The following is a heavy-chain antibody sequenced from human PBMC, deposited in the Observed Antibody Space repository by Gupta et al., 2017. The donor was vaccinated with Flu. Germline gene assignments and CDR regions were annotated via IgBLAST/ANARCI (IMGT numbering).Heavy chain of an antibody. V-gene: IGHV1-18*01. CDR2: ITTYNGNT. D-gene: IGHD6-19*01. Sequence: PGQGLEWMGWITTYNGNTNYAQNLQDRVTMTTDTSTSTAYMELRSLRSDDTAVYYCARDHPSAVATRYYFDYWGQGTLVTVSS. CDR3: ARDHPSAVATRYYFDY. J-gene: IGHJ4*02.